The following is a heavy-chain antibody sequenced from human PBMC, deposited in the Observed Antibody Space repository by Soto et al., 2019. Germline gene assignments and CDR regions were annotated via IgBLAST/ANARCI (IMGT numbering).Heavy chain of an antibody. CDR1: GGTFSSYA. Sequence: QVQLVQSGAEVRKPGSSVKVSCKASGGTFSSYAISWVRQAPGQGLEWMGGIIPIFGTANYAQKFQGRVTITADESTSIGYRELSSLRSEDTAVYYCAIMLYRRAYDLSRNYYYGMDVWGQGTTVTVSS. CDR2: IIPIFGTA. CDR3: AIMLYRRAYDLSRNYYYGMDV. D-gene: IGHD3-3*01. V-gene: IGHV1-69*01. J-gene: IGHJ6*02.